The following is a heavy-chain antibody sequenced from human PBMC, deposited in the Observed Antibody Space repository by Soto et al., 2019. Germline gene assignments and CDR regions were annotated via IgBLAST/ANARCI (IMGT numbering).Heavy chain of an antibody. CDR2: ISGSGSNT. V-gene: IGHV3-23*01. CDR1: GFTFSSYV. J-gene: IGHJ6*02. D-gene: IGHD3-10*01. CDR3: AHPDYSGASYCGIDV. Sequence: EVQLLESGGGLVQTGGSLRLSCAASGFTFSSYVMNWVRQAPGKGLEWVSGISGSGSNTYYADSVKGRFTISRDNSDVTRYLQMNSLSAEDTAVDYCAHPDYSGASYCGIDVWGRGTTVTVSS.